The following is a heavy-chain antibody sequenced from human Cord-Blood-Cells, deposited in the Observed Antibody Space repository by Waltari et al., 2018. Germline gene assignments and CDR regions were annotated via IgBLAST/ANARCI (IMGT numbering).Heavy chain of an antibody. CDR3: ARDLGIYACDI. CDR1: GYTFNSSG. V-gene: IGHV1-18*04. CDR2: IIAYNGNT. Sequence: QVQLVQSGAEVNKPGASVKVSCKASGYTFNSSGISWVRQAPGQGLEWMGWIIAYNGNTNYAQKRQGRVTMTTDTSTSTAYIELRSLRSDDTAVYYCARDLGIYACDIWGQGTMVTVSS. J-gene: IGHJ3*02. D-gene: IGHD7-27*01.